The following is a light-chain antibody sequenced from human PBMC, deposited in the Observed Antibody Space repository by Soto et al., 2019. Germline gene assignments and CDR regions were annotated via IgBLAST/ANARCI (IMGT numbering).Light chain of an antibody. Sequence: EIVLTQSPATLSLSPGKRATLSFMASQSVSSSYLAWYQQKPGQAPRLLIYAASSRATGIPDRLSGSGSGTDFTLTISSLQPDDFATYYCQHYNSYSEAFGQGTKVDIK. V-gene: IGKV3-20*01. CDR3: QHYNSYSEA. CDR2: AAS. CDR1: QSVSSSY. J-gene: IGKJ1*01.